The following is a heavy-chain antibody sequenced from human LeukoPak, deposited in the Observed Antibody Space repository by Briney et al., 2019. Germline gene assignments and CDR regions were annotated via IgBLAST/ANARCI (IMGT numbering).Heavy chain of an antibody. D-gene: IGHD1-26*01. V-gene: IGHV3-53*01. CDR2: IYSGGTT. CDR3: ARAPKFRLVGVPKGPFDP. CDR1: GFTVSGNY. Sequence: GGSLRLSCAVSGFTVSGNYMSWVRQAPGKGLEWVSLIYSGGTTYYADSVKGRFTISRDNSKNTLYLQMNSLRAEDTAVYYCARAPKFRLVGVPKGPFDPWGQGTLVTVSS. J-gene: IGHJ5*02.